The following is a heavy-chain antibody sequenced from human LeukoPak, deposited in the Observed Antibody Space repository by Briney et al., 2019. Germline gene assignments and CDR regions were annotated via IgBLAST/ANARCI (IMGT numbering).Heavy chain of an antibody. J-gene: IGHJ4*02. CDR3: ARVRWGGLYYFDY. Sequence: GGSLRLSCAVSGFTFSNYGMHWVRQAPGKGLDWVAVISYDGSYKYYADSVKGRFTISRDNSKNTLYLQMNSLRTEDTAVYYCARVRWGGLYYFDYWGQGTLVTVSS. CDR2: ISYDGSYK. V-gene: IGHV3-30*03. D-gene: IGHD3-16*01. CDR1: GFTFSNYG.